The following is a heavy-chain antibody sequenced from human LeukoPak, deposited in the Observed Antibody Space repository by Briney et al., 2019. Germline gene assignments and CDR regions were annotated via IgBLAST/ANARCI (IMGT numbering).Heavy chain of an antibody. J-gene: IGHJ4*02. Sequence: GSVKVSCKASGSTFTNYGITWVRPAPGQGLAWMGWISVYNGNTKYAQKVQGRVTMTTDTSTNTAYMELRSLRSDDTAVYYCARVRYYNISGYFPNFDYWGQGTLVTVSS. CDR3: ARVRYYNISGYFPNFDY. D-gene: IGHD3-22*01. V-gene: IGHV1-18*01. CDR1: GSTFTNYG. CDR2: ISVYNGNT.